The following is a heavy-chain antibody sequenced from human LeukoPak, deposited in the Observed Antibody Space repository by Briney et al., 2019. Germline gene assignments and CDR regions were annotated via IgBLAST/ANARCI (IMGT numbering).Heavy chain of an antibody. D-gene: IGHD6-13*01. CDR1: GGTFSSYT. V-gene: IGHV1-69*02. J-gene: IGHJ4*02. Sequence: SVKVSCKASGGTFSSYTISWVRQAPGQGLEWMGRIIPILGIENYAQKFPGRVTITADKSTSTAYMELSSLRSEDTAVYYCASSPGSSSWRSTIDYWGQGTLVTVSS. CDR3: ASSPGSSSWRSTIDY. CDR2: IIPILGIE.